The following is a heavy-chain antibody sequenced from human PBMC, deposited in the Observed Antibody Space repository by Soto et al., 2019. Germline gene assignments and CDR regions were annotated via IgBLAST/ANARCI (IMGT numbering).Heavy chain of an antibody. Sequence: SETLSLTCAVYGGSFSGYYWSWIRQPPGKGLEWIGEINHSGSTNYNPSLKSRVTISVDTSKNQFSLKLSSVTAADTAVYYCARVPSYCSGGSCYSQGVDYWGQGTLVTVSS. CDR2: INHSGST. CDR1: GGSFSGYY. CDR3: ARVPSYCSGGSCYSQGVDY. D-gene: IGHD2-15*01. J-gene: IGHJ4*02. V-gene: IGHV4-34*01.